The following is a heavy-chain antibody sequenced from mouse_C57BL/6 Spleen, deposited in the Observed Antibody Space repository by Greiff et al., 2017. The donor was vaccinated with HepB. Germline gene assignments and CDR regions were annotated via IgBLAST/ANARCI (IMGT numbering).Heavy chain of an antibody. Sequence: VQLQQSGAELVKPGASVKLSCTASGFNIKDYYMHWVKQRPEQGLEWIGRIDPEDGETKYAQKFQGKATITADTSSNTAYLQLSSLTSEDTAVYYGARGVTTGGDYWGQGTTLTVSS. CDR3: ARGVTTGGDY. J-gene: IGHJ2*01. CDR2: IDPEDGET. D-gene: IGHD2-2*01. CDR1: GFNIKDYY. V-gene: IGHV14-2*01.